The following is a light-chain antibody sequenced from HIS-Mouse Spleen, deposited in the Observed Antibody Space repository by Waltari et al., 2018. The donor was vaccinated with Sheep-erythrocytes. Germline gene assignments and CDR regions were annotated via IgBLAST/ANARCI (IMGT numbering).Light chain of an antibody. J-gene: IGLJ3*02. Sequence: SYELTQPPSVSVSPGQTASITCSGDKLGDKYACWYQQKPGQSPVLVISQDSKRRSGIPERFSGSNSGNTATLTISGTQAMDEADYYCQAWDSSTAWVFGGGTKLTVL. CDR2: QDS. CDR1: KLGDKY. V-gene: IGLV3-1*01. CDR3: QAWDSSTAWV.